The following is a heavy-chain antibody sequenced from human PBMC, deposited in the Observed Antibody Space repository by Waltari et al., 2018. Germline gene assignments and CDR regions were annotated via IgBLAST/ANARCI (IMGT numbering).Heavy chain of an antibody. D-gene: IGHD2-2*01. CDR1: GVTLSSYA. V-gene: IGHV3-23*01. J-gene: IGHJ5*02. Sequence: EVQLLESGGGLVQPGGPLRLSCAASGVTLSSYAMSWGRQAPGKGLGWVAALSGSGGSTYYADSGQGRFTISRANSKHTLYLQMNSLRAVATAVYYCAKVGDIVVVPAALGWFDPWGQGTLVTVSS. CDR3: AKVGDIVVVPAALGWFDP. CDR2: LSGSGGST.